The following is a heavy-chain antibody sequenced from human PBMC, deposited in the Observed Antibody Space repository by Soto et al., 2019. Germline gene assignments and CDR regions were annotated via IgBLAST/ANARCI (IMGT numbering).Heavy chain of an antibody. J-gene: IGHJ6*02. CDR3: ARGINDFLSGYYRPVYYYYGMDV. CDR2: INPNSGGT. D-gene: IGHD3-3*01. V-gene: IGHV1-2*04. Sequence: ASVKVSCKASGYTFTGYYMHWVRQAPGQGLEWMGWINPNSGGTNYAQKFQGWVTMTRDTSISTAYMELSRLRSDDTAVYYCARGINDFLSGYYRPVYYYYGMDVWGQGTTVTVSS. CDR1: GYTFTGYY.